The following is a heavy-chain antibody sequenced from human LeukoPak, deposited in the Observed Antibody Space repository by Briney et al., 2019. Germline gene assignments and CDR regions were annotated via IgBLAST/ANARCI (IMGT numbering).Heavy chain of an antibody. D-gene: IGHD2-2*02. V-gene: IGHV6-1*01. CDR2: TYYRSKWYN. CDR1: GDSVSSNSAA. CDR3: ARDGIVVVPAAIIYYYYGMDV. J-gene: IGHJ6*02. Sequence: SQTLSLTCVISGDSVSSNSAAWNWIRQSPSRGLEWLGRTYYRSKWYNDYAVSVKSRITINPDTSKNQFSLQLNSVTPEDTAVYYCARDGIVVVPAAIIYYYYGMDVWGQGTTVTVSS.